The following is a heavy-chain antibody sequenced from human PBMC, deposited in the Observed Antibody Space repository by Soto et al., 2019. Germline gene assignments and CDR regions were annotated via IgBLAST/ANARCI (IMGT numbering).Heavy chain of an antibody. J-gene: IGHJ4*02. Sequence: QVQLVESGGGLVKPGGSLRLSCAASGFTFSDYYMNWIRQAPGKGLEIISYISSSGATIYYADSVKGRFTISRDNAKNSLYLQMNNLRAEDTAVYFCARDYAESDPGYWFRWSGQDSWGQGTLVTVSS. D-gene: IGHD3-3*01. V-gene: IGHV3-11*01. CDR1: GFTFSDYY. CDR2: ISSSGATI. CDR3: ARDYAESDPGYWFRWSGQDS.